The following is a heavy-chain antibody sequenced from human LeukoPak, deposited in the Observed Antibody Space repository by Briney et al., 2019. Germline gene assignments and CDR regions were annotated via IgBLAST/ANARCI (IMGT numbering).Heavy chain of an antibody. CDR2: IYHSGST. D-gene: IGHD6-25*01. V-gene: IGHV4-4*02. CDR3: ARGGTGYIDY. J-gene: IGHJ4*02. Sequence: SWVRQAPREGLEWIGEIYHSGSTNYNPSLKSRVTISVDKSKNQFSLKLSSVTAADTAVYYCARGGTGYIDYWGQGTLVTVSS.